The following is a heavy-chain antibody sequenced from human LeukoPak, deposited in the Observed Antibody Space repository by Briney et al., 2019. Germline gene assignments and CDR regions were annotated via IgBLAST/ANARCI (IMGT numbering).Heavy chain of an antibody. CDR1: SFAFTNAW. Sequence: LRPSWAASSFAFTNAWVNWVCLSPGNAENGVGRCKSKTYGGTIDYGAPVKGRFTFSRGASKNTLFLHMTCQRTEDTERYHCTKGVRDSSGYYNFDYWGQGTLVTVSS. V-gene: IGHV3-15*01. CDR3: TKGVRDSSGYYNFDY. D-gene: IGHD3-22*01. J-gene: IGHJ4*02. CDR2: CKSKTYGGTI.